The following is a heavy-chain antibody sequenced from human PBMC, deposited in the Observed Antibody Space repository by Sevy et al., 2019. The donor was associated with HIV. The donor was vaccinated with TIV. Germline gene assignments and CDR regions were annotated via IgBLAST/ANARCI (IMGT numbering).Heavy chain of an antibody. V-gene: IGHV3-23*01. D-gene: IGHD4-4*01. CDR1: GFTFSDYY. CDR2: VSGSGGKT. J-gene: IGHJ3*02. CDR3: ATHRRRDGYSYGAFDI. Sequence: GGSLRLSCAASGFTFSDYYMSWIRQAPGKGLEWVSAVSGSGGKTYYADSVKGRFTISRDTSNNTLFLHMNSLRAEDTAVYYCATHRRRDGYSYGAFDIWGQGTMVTVSS.